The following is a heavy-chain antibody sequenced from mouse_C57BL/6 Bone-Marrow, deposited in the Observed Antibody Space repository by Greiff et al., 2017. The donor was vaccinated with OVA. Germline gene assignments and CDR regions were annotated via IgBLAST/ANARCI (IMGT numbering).Heavy chain of an antibody. Sequence: QVQLKQPGAELVKPGASVKLSCKASGYTFTSYWMQWVKQRPGQGLEWIGEIDPSDSYTNYHQKFKGKATLTVDTSSSTAYMQLSSLTSEDSAVYYCASAVFAYGGQGTLVTVSA. V-gene: IGHV1-50*01. J-gene: IGHJ3*01. CDR3: ASAVFAY. CDR2: IDPSDSYT. CDR1: GYTFTSYW.